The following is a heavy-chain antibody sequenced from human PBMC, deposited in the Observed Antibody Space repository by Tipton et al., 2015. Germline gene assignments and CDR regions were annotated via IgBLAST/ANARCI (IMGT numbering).Heavy chain of an antibody. CDR3: VRGGTAAGTLDY. Sequence: SLRLSCASSEFTSSTYWMTWVRQAPGKGLEWVSHIYSDGTTYYADSVKGRFTISRDNSKNILSLQMNSLRAEDTALYYCVRGGTAAGTLDYWGQGTLVTVSS. D-gene: IGHD6-25*01. V-gene: IGHV3-66*01. CDR1: EFTSSTYW. J-gene: IGHJ4*02. CDR2: IYSDGTT.